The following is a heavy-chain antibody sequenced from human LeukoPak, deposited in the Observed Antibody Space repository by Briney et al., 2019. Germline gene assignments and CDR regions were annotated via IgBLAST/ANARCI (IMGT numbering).Heavy chain of an antibody. CDR1: GFTFSSYS. Sequence: GGSLRLSCEAYGFTFSSYSMNWVRQAPGKGLEWVSSISSSSSYIYYADSVKGRFTISRDNAKNSLYLQMNSLRAEDTAVYYCARAPTSLFDYWGQGTLVTVSS. V-gene: IGHV3-21*01. CDR3: ARAPTSLFDY. D-gene: IGHD3-10*01. CDR2: ISSSSSYI. J-gene: IGHJ4*02.